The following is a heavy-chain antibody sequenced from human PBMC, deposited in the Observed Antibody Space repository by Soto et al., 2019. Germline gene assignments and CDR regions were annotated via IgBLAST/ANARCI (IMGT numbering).Heavy chain of an antibody. CDR1: GFTFSDYW. J-gene: IGHJ3*02. CDR2: IKQDGNEK. D-gene: IGHD6-19*01. V-gene: IGHV3-7*01. CDR3: ARGLGSSGWYSPWDAFDI. Sequence: EVQLVESGGGLVQPGGSLRLSCAVSGFTFSDYWMSWVRQAPGKGLEWVANIKQDGNEKYYVDSVKGRFTISRDNAKNSLDMRMNSRRDEETGVFYCARGLGSSGWYSPWDAFDIWGQGIMVTVSS.